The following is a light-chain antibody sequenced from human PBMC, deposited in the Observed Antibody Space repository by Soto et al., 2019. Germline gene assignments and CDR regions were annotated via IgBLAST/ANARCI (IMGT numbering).Light chain of an antibody. CDR1: QGLGTN. CDR3: QHYNHWPLP. CDR2: AAS. J-gene: IGKJ4*01. Sequence: EIAVTQSPANLAFSPGGSTTPSCRASQGLGTNLAWYQQKPGQAPRLLIYAASTRATGVPGRFSGSGSGTEFTLTISILQSEDFAVYYCQHYNHWPLPVGGGTNVAIK. V-gene: IGKV3-15*01.